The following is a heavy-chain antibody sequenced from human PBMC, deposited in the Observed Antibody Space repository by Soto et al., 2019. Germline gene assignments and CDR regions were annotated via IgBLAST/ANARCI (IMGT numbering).Heavy chain of an antibody. V-gene: IGHV3-7*01. CDR2: IRKDGSVI. Sequence: EVQLVESGGDLVQPGGSLRLSCAASGFPFSTSWMAGVRPAPGTGLEWVANIRKDGSVIHYGYAVKGSFTISRDNAMNSLYLEINNLRVDDTAVYVCARDFRPADVFLFYYPFDIWGQWTVVTVTS. J-gene: IGHJ3*02. CDR1: GFPFSTSW. CDR3: ARDFRPADVFLFYYPFDI. D-gene: IGHD2-2*01.